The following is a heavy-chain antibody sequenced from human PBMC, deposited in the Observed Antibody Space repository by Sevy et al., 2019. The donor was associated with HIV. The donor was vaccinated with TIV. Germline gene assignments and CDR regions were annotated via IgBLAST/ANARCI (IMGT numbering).Heavy chain of an antibody. V-gene: IGHV3-30*18. CDR2: ISYDGNYR. D-gene: IGHD1-26*01. Sequence: GGSLRLSCTASGFTFSTYDIHWVRQAPGKGLEWVAIISYDGNYRYYSDSVWGRFSMSRDNSKNTAYLQMSGLSVEDTAVYYCAKNRPPGGSYFSRHGMDVWGRGTTVTVSS. CDR3: AKNRPPGGSYFSRHGMDV. CDR1: GFTFSTYD. J-gene: IGHJ6*02.